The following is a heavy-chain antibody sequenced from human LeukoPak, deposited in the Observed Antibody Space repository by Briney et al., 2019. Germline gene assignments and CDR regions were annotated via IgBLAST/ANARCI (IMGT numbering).Heavy chain of an antibody. J-gene: IGHJ6*03. CDR2: IYHSGST. D-gene: IGHD3-3*02. CDR3: ARAPNLNAIFRVVYYMDV. Sequence: SETLSLTCAVSGYSISGGYYWGWIRQPPGRGLEWIATIYHSGSTYYNPSLKSRVTISVDTSKNQFSLRLSSVTAADTAVYYSARAPNLNAIFRVVYYMDVWGKGTTVTVSS. V-gene: IGHV4-38-2*01. CDR1: GYSISGGYY.